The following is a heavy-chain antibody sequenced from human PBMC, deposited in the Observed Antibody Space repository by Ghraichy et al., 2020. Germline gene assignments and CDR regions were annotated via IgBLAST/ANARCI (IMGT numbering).Heavy chain of an antibody. D-gene: IGHD3-3*01. V-gene: IGHV3-21*01. CDR2: ISSSSSYI. J-gene: IGHJ4*02. Sequence: GGSLRLSCAASGFTFSSYSMNWVRQAPGKGLEWVSSISSSSSYIYYADSVKGRFTISRDNAKNSLYLQMNSLRAEDTAVYYCARDPRFRSYDFWSMNWGQGTLVTVSS. CDR1: GFTFSSYS. CDR3: ARDPRFRSYDFWSMN.